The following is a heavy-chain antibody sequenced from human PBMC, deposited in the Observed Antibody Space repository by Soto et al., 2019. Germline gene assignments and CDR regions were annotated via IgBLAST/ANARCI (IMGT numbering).Heavy chain of an antibody. CDR2: IIPVFVST. J-gene: IGHJ4*02. D-gene: IGHD3-3*01. Sequence: QVQLVQSGAEVKKPGSSVRVSREASGGAFSTLAINWVLQAPGEGLEWMGGIIPVFVSTNYAQKFQGRITIIPDPSAHTAYLELSSLGSEVTAVYYCAAKSGYPYYFDYWGQGTLVTVSS. CDR1: GGAFSTLA. CDR3: AAKSGYPYYFDY. V-gene: IGHV1-69*01.